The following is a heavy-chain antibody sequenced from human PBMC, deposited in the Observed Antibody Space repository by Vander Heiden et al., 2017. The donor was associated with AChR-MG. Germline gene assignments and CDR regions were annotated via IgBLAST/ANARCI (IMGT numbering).Heavy chain of an antibody. CDR1: GGSISSSSYY. D-gene: IGHD3-3*01. V-gene: IGHV4-39*01. J-gene: IGHJ4*02. CDR3: ASYYGWDPGSGD. CDR2: IYYSGST. Sequence: QLQLQESGPGLVKPSETLSLTCTVSGGSISSSSYYWGWIRQPPGKGLEWIGSIYYSGSTYYNPSLKSRVTISVDTSKNQFSLKLSSVTAADTAVYYCASYYGWDPGSGDWGQGTLVTVSS.